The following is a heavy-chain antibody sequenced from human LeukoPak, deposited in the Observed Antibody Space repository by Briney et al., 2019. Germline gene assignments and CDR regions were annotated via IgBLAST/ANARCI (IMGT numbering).Heavy chain of an antibody. V-gene: IGHV3-48*03. CDR2: ISRSGSTI. CDR3: ARDDPYYEILTGYYRGYYFDY. J-gene: IGHJ4*02. D-gene: IGHD3-9*01. CDR1: GFTFSSYE. Sequence: GGSRRLSCAASGFTFSSYEMNWVRQAPGKGLEWVSYISRSGSTIYYADSVKGRFTISRDNAKNSLYLQMNSLRAEDTAVYYCARDDPYYEILTGYYRGYYFDYWGQGTLVTVSS.